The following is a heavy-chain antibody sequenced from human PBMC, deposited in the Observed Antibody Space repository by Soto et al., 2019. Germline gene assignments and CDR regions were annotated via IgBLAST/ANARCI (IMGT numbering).Heavy chain of an antibody. Sequence: PGGSLRLSCAASGFTFSSYGMHWVRQAPGKGLEWVAVISYDGSNKYYADSVKGRFTISRDNSKNTLYLQMKSLRAEDTAVYYCAKRRSKYGNGPIDYWGQGTLVTVSS. D-gene: IGHD4-4*01. J-gene: IGHJ4*02. CDR2: ISYDGSNK. V-gene: IGHV3-30*18. CDR1: GFTFSSYG. CDR3: AKRRSKYGNGPIDY.